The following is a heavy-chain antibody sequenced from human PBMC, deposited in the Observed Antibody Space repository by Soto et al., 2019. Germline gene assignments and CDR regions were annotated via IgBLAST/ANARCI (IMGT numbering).Heavy chain of an antibody. J-gene: IGHJ4*02. D-gene: IGHD3-10*01. CDR3: ANLGTMGGFDS. Sequence: EVQLLESGGGLVQPGGSLRLSCAASGFTFSSFAMSWVRQAPGEGLEWLAAITFRGDYTYYADSVKGRFTLSRDNSRNRLDLERTRLQVEDTALYYFANLGTMGGFDSWGQGTLLTVSS. CDR1: GFTFSSFA. CDR2: ITFRGDYT. V-gene: IGHV3-23*01.